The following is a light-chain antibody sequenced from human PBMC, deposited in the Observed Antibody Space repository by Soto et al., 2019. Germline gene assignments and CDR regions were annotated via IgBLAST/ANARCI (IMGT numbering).Light chain of an antibody. Sequence: QSVLTQPASVSGSPGQSITISCTGTSSDVGGYNYVSWYQHHPGKAPKLMIHDVSDRPSGVSNRFSGSKSGNTASLTISGLQAEDEADYYCSSYISSSTYVFGTGTKVTVL. CDR1: SSDVGGYNY. J-gene: IGLJ1*01. V-gene: IGLV2-14*03. CDR2: DVS. CDR3: SSYISSSTYV.